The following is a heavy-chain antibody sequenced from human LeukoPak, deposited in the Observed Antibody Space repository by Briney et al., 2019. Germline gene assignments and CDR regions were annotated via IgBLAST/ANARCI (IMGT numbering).Heavy chain of an antibody. CDR3: ASTVTLEY. J-gene: IGHJ4*02. V-gene: IGHV3-21*01. CDR2: ISRSSNYI. D-gene: IGHD4-11*01. CDR1: GFTFSTYS. Sequence: GGSLRLSCAASGFTFSTYSMNWVRQAPGKGLEWVSSISRSSNYIYYADSLKGRFTISRDNPKNSLYLQMNSLRAEDTAVYYCASTVTLEYWGQGTLVTVSS.